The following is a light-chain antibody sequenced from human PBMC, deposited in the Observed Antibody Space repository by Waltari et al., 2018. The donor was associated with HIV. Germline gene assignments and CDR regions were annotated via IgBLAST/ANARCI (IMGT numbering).Light chain of an antibody. CDR3: QQYNTWPPA. V-gene: IGKV3-15*01. CDR1: QSISSN. CDR2: GAS. J-gene: IGKJ1*01. Sequence: EIVMTQSPATLSVSPGETDTLSCRASQSISSNLAWYQQKPGQAPRLLIYGASTRATGVPARFSGSGSGTEFTLTISSLQSEDFAVYYCQQYNTWPPAFGQGTKVEIK.